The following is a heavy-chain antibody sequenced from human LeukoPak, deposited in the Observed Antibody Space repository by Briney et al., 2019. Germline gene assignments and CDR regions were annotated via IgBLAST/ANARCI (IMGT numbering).Heavy chain of an antibody. Sequence: AGGSLRLSCAASGFTFSSYSMNWVRQAPGKGLEWVSSISSSSSYIYYADSVKGRFTISRDNAKNSLYLQMNSLRAEDTAVYYCARDFLGYCSGGSCFPDYWGQGTLVTVSS. CDR1: GFTFSSYS. V-gene: IGHV3-21*01. CDR2: ISSSSSYI. D-gene: IGHD2-15*01. J-gene: IGHJ4*02. CDR3: ARDFLGYCSGGSCFPDY.